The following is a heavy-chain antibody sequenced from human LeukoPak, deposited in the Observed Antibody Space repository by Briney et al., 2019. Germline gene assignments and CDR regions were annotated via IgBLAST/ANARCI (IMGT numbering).Heavy chain of an antibody. CDR3: ATSSRPILMTDY. Sequence: GGSLRLSCAASGFTFSNAWMTWVRQAPVKGLEWVGRIKSKTDGGTTDYAAPVKGRFTISRDDSKNTLYLQMNSLKSEDTAVYYCATSSRPILMTDYWGQGTLVTVSS. CDR2: IKSKTDGGTT. D-gene: IGHD2-21*01. CDR1: GFTFSNAW. V-gene: IGHV3-15*01. J-gene: IGHJ4*02.